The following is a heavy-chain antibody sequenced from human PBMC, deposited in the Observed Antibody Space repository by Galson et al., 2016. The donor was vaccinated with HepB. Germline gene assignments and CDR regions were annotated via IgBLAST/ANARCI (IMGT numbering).Heavy chain of an antibody. V-gene: IGHV3-23*01. J-gene: IGHJ4*02. CDR3: AKDQSDYVWGSYRDGGDY. D-gene: IGHD3-16*02. CDR1: GFTFSNYA. Sequence: SLRLSCAASGFTFSNYAMSWVRQAPGKGLEWISVISNSGDTTYYAASERGRFTISRDNSKNTPYLQMTGLRAEDTAVYYCAKDQSDYVWGSYRDGGDYWGQGTLV. CDR2: ISNSGDTT.